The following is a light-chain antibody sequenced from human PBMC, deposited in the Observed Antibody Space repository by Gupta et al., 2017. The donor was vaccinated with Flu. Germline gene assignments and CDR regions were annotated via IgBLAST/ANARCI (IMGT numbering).Light chain of an antibody. J-gene: IGKJ4*01. V-gene: IGKV6-21*01. Sequence: PDFQSVTVKEKVTITCRASQGIGRFLHWYQQKPDKAPKILIMDASKSVTGVPSRFSGGGSGTDFTFTISSLEAEDVATYYCHQSGSVPFTFGRGTKVEIK. CDR2: DAS. CDR3: HQSGSVPFT. CDR1: QGIGRF.